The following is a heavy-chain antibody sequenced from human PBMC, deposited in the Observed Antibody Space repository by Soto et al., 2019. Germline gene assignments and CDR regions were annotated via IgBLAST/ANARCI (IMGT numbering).Heavy chain of an antibody. CDR1: GFTFSSYW. V-gene: IGHV3-7*01. D-gene: IGHD1-26*01. CDR3: ARDRATPGSYFDY. CDR2: IKQDGSEK. J-gene: IGHJ4*02. Sequence: GGSLRLSCAASGFTFSSYWMSWVRQAPGKGLEWVANIKQDGSEKYYVDSVKGRFTISRDNAKNSLYLQMNSLRAEDTAVYDCARDRATPGSYFDYWGQGTLVTVSS.